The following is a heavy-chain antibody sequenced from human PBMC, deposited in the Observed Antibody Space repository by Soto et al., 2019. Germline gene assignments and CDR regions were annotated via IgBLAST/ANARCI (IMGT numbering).Heavy chain of an antibody. CDR3: AREYSSSWPFDY. Sequence: PGGSLRLSCAASGFTFSTSGIHWVRQAPGKGLDWVAAIWYDGINKYYADSVKCRFTISRYNSKNMLYLQMNSLRVEDTAVYYCAREYSSSWPFDYWGQGTLVTVSS. CDR2: IWYDGINK. J-gene: IGHJ4*02. D-gene: IGHD6-13*01. V-gene: IGHV3-33*01. CDR1: GFTFSTSG.